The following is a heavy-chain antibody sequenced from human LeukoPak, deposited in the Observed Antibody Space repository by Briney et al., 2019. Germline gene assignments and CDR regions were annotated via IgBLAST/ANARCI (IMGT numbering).Heavy chain of an antibody. J-gene: IGHJ3*01. CDR1: GYTFTDYY. Sequence: ASVKISCKVSGYTFTDYYMHWVQQAPGKGLEWMGLVDPEDGETIYAEKFQGRVTITADTSTDTAYMELSSLRSEDTAMYYCARDPRYCIGDSRYPNAFDVWGQGTMVTISS. CDR3: ARDPRYCIGDSRYPNAFDV. V-gene: IGHV1-69-2*01. D-gene: IGHD2-15*01. CDR2: VDPEDGET.